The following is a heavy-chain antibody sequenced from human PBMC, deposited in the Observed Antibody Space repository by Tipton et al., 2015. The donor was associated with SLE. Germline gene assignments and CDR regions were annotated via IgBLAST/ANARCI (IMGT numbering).Heavy chain of an antibody. D-gene: IGHD5-18*01. J-gene: IGHJ4*02. CDR2: IYTGGST. CDR3: ARGRIQLWSYFDS. CDR1: GGSMSNYY. Sequence: TLSLTCTVSGGSMSNYYWSWIRQPPGKRLEWIGYIYTGGSTNYNPSLKSRVTMSVDTSKRQISLRLNSVPAADTAVYYCARGRIQLWSYFDSWGPGTLLTVSS. V-gene: IGHV4-4*08.